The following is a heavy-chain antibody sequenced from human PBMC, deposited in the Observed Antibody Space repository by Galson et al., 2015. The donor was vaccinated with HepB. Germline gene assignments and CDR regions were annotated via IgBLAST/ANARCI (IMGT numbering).Heavy chain of an antibody. V-gene: IGHV2-5*01. CDR3: AHYPYEDLLAL. Sequence: PALVKPTQTLTLTCTFSGFSLSTSGVGVGWIRQPPGKALEWLALIYWNDDKRYSSSLKSRLTITKDTSKNQVVLTMTNMDPVDTATYYCAHYPYEDLLALWGQGTLVTVSS. CDR2: IYWNDDK. CDR1: GFSLSTSGVG. J-gene: IGHJ4*02. D-gene: IGHD3-16*01.